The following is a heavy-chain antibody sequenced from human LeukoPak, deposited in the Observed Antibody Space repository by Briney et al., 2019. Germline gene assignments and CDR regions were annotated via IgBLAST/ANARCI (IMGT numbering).Heavy chain of an antibody. V-gene: IGHV3-23*01. CDR1: GFTFSSFA. CDR3: ARGHIGMDV. D-gene: IGHD5-12*01. Sequence: GGTLRLSCAASGFTFSSFAMSWIRQAPGKGLEWVSSVSTSGVGTYYADSVRGRFTISRDNSKNTVSLQMNSLRAEDSAVYYCARGHIGMDVWGKGTTVTVSS. J-gene: IGHJ6*04. CDR2: VSTSGVGT.